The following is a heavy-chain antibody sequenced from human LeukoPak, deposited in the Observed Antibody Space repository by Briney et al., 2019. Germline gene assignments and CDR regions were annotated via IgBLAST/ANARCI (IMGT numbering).Heavy chain of an antibody. CDR3: ARILYYYDVFWFDP. CDR1: GGSISSYY. CDR2: IYYSGST. Sequence: SETLSLTCTVSGGSISSYYWSWIRQPPGKGLEWIGYIYYSGSTNYNPSLKSRVTISVDTSKNQFSLKLSSVTAADTAVYYCARILYYYDVFWFDPWGQGTLVTVSS. D-gene: IGHD3-22*01. J-gene: IGHJ5*02. V-gene: IGHV4-59*08.